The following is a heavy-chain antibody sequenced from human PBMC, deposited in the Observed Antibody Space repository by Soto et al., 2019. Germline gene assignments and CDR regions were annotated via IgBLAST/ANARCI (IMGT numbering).Heavy chain of an antibody. V-gene: IGHV5-51*01. CDR3: ASQPLGYDSSVYFAFHI. J-gene: IGHJ3*02. CDR2: IYPGDSDT. Sequence: GESLKISCKGSGYSFTSYWIGWVRQMPGKGLEWMGIIYPGDSDTRYSPSFQGQVTISADKSISTAYLQWSSLKASDTAMYYCASQPLGYDSSVYFAFHIWGQGTMVTVSS. CDR1: GYSFTSYW. D-gene: IGHD3-22*01.